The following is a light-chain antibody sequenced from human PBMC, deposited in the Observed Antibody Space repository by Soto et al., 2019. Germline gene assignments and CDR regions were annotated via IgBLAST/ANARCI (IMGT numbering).Light chain of an antibody. J-gene: IGKJ4*01. CDR3: QQYGSSPLT. V-gene: IGKV3-20*01. CDR2: GAS. CDR1: QSVSSSS. Sequence: EIVLTQSPGTLSLSPGERGTLACWASQSVSSSSLAWYQQRPGQAPRLLIYGASIRATDIPDRFSGSGSGTDFTLTISRLEPEDFAVYYCQQYGSSPLTFGGGTKVEIK.